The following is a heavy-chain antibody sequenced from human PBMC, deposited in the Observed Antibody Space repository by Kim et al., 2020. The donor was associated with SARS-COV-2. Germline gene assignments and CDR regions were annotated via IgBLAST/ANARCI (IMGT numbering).Heavy chain of an antibody. CDR1: GFTFSSYA. CDR2: ISGSGGST. Sequence: GGSLRLSCAASGFTFSSYAMSWVRQAPGKGLEWVSSISGSGGSTYYADSVKGRFTISRDNSKNTLYLQMNSLRAEDTAVYYCAKAIRRKYSSSSTDYWGQGTLVTVSS. D-gene: IGHD6-6*01. V-gene: IGHV3-23*01. J-gene: IGHJ4*02. CDR3: AKAIRRKYSSSSTDY.